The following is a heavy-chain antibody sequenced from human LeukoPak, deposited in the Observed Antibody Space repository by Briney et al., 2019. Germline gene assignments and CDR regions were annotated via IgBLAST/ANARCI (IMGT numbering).Heavy chain of an antibody. J-gene: IGHJ4*02. V-gene: IGHV3-7*01. CDR1: GFTFSSYW. D-gene: IGHD2-2*01. Sequence: GGSLRLSCAASGFTFSSYWMSWVRQAPGKGLEWVANIKQDGSEKYYVDSVKGRFTISRDNAKNSLYLQMNSLRAEDTAAYYCARGYCSSTSCYRPLYFDYWGQGTLVTVSS. CDR2: IKQDGSEK. CDR3: ARGYCSSTSCYRPLYFDY.